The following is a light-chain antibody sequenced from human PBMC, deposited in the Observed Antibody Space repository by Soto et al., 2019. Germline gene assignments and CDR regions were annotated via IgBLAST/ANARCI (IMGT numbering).Light chain of an antibody. J-gene: IGKJ1*01. V-gene: IGKV3-20*01. CDR1: QSFRGL. CDR3: QQYGRSPPT. Sequence: EVVLTQSPVTLSLSPGERATLSCRASQSFRGLLAWYQQKPGQAPRLLIYGASSRATGIPDRFSGSGSGTDFTLTISRLEPEDYAVYYCQQYGRSPPTFGQGTKVDIK. CDR2: GAS.